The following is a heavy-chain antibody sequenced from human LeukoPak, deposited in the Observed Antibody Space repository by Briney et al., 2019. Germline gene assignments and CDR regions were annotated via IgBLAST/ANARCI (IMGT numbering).Heavy chain of an antibody. Sequence: PGGSLRLSCAASGFTVSSNYISWVRQAPGKGLEWVSLIYSGGSTYYADSVKGRFSISRDNSKNTLFLQMNSLSAEDTAVYYCATDAHWGQGTLVTVSS. CDR1: GFTVSSNY. CDR2: IYSGGST. V-gene: IGHV3-53*01. J-gene: IGHJ4*02. CDR3: ATDAH.